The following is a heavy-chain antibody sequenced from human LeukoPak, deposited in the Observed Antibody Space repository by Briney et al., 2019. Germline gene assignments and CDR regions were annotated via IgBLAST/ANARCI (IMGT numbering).Heavy chain of an antibody. J-gene: IGHJ4*02. CDR3: VSFYETY. D-gene: IGHD2-2*01. V-gene: IGHV3-74*01. CDR1: GFTFRNYV. Sequence: PGGSLGLSCAASGFTFRNYVIHWVRQAPGKGLVWVSHINSDGSWTSYADSVKGRFTISKDNAKNTVYLQMNNLRAEDTAVYYCVSFYETYWGRGTLVTVSS. CDR2: INSDGSWT.